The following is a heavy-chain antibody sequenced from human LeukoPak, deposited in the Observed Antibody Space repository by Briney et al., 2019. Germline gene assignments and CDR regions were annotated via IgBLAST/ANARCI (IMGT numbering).Heavy chain of an antibody. CDR3: ARGRRRGCSSTSCPAVGMDV. J-gene: IGHJ6*02. D-gene: IGHD2-2*01. CDR1: GGSFSGYY. Sequence: SETLSLTCAVYGGSFSGYYWSWIRQPPGKGLEWIGEINHSGSTNYNPSLKSRVTISVDTSKNQFSLELSSVTAADTAVYYCARGRRRGCSSTSCPAVGMDVWGQGTTVTVSS. CDR2: INHSGST. V-gene: IGHV4-34*01.